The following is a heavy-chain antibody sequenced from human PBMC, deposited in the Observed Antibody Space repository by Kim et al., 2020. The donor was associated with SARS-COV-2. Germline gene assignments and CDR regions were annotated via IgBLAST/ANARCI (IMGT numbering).Heavy chain of an antibody. CDR2: IRYDGSNK. J-gene: IGHJ6*02. CDR3: AKDFVVVPAAIVYYGMYG. Sequence: GGSLRLSCAASGFTFSSYSMHWVRQAPGKGLEWVAAIRYDGSNKYYADSVKGRFTISRDNSKNTLYLQMNSLRAEDTAVYYCAKDFVVVPAAIVYYGMYGWGQGTTVTVSS. V-gene: IGHV3-30*18. CDR1: GFTFSSYS. D-gene: IGHD2-2*01.